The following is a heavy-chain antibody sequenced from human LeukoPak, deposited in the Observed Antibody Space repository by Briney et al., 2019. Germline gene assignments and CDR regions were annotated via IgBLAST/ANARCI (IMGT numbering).Heavy chain of an antibody. Sequence: SETLSLTCAVYGGSFSGYYWSWIRQPPGKGLEWIGEINHSGSTNYNPSLKSRVTISVDTSKNQFSLKLSSVTAADTAVYYCARVHVTTVTKIKFDYWGQGTLVTVSS. CDR2: INHSGST. CDR1: GGSFSGYY. V-gene: IGHV4-34*01. D-gene: IGHD4-17*01. CDR3: ARVHVTTVTKIKFDY. J-gene: IGHJ4*02.